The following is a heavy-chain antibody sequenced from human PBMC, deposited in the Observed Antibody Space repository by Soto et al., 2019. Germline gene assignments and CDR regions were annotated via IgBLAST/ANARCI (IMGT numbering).Heavy chain of an antibody. V-gene: IGHV4-59*01. J-gene: IGHJ4*02. D-gene: IGHD4-4*01. CDR3: ARVDLDYTFDY. CDR2: IYYSGST. Sequence: SETLSLTCTVSGGSISSYYWSWIRQPPGKGLEWIGYIYYSGSTNYNPSIKSRVTISVDTSKNQFSLKLSSVTAADTAVYYCARVDLDYTFDYWGQGTLVTVSS. CDR1: GGSISSYY.